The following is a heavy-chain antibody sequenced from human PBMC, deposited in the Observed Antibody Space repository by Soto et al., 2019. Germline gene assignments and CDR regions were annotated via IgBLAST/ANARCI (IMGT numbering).Heavy chain of an antibody. Sequence: GGSLRLSCTASGFTFSDYAMRWVRQAPGKGPEWVSTISENLYNIYYADSVRGRFTISRDNSKSTLYLQMNSLRVDDTAVYYCATYQRQPGGFEYWGQGTLVTVSS. CDR2: ISENLYNI. CDR1: GFTFSDYA. V-gene: IGHV3-23*01. J-gene: IGHJ4*02. CDR3: ATYQRQPGGFEY. D-gene: IGHD1-1*01.